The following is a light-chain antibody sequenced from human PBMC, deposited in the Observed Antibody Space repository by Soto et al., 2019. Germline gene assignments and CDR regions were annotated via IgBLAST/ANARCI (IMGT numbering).Light chain of an antibody. CDR2: GAS. Sequence: DIVLTQSPDTLSLSPGERATLSCRASQSVSNYLAWYQQKPGQAPRILLYGASIRAPGIPARFSGSGSGTDFTLIISSLAPEDFAVYYCQHRGDWPPITFGQGTRLEIK. CDR1: QSVSNY. CDR3: QHRGDWPPIT. V-gene: IGKV3-11*01. J-gene: IGKJ5*01.